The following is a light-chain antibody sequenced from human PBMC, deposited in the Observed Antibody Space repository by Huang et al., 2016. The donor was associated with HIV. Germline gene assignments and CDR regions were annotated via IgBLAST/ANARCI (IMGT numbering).Light chain of an antibody. CDR3: QQYHNWPYT. CDR2: GAS. J-gene: IGKJ2*01. CDR1: QSVATN. Sequence: EIIMTQSPATLYLSPGEGASLSCRANQSVATNLAWYLHRPGQRPRILIFGASTRASGRPGRFSGSGSGTQFTLTVSGLQSEDFAVYYCQQYHNWPYTFGQGTKLEI. V-gene: IGKV3-15*01.